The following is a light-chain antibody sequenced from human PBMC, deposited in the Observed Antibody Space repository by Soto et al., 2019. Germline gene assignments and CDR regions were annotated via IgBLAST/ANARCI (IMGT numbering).Light chain of an antibody. J-gene: IGKJ2*01. CDR2: GPS. Sequence: EIVLTQSPGTLSLSPGERATLSCRASQSVNYLAWYQQKPGQAPRLLIYGPSSRASGIPDRFSGSGSETDFTLTINRLEPEEFAVYYCQQYGSSPPYTFGQGTKLEIK. CDR3: QQYGSSPPYT. CDR1: QSVNY. V-gene: IGKV3-20*01.